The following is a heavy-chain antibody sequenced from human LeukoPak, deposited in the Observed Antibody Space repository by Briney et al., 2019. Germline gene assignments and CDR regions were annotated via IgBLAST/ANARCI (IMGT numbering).Heavy chain of an antibody. CDR3: ARVRSSGYYDHAFDI. Sequence: SETLSLTCTVSGGSISSYYWSWIRQPPGKGLEWIGYIYTSGSTNYNPSLKSGVTISVDTSKNQFSLKLSSVTAADTAVYYCARVRSSGYYDHAFDIWGQGTMVTVSS. J-gene: IGHJ3*02. CDR1: GGSISSYY. V-gene: IGHV4-4*09. D-gene: IGHD3-22*01. CDR2: IYTSGST.